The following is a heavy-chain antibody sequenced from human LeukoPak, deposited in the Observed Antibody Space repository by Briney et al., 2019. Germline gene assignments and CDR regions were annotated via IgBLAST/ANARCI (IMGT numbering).Heavy chain of an antibody. D-gene: IGHD6-19*01. CDR1: GFTFSSHW. CDR2: INSDGSST. CDR3: ARSGGSGWYGDFDY. V-gene: IGHV3-74*01. Sequence: QPGGSLRLSCAASGFTFSSHWMHWVRQAPGKGLVWVSRINSDGSSTSYADSVKGRFTISRDNAKNKLYLQMNSLRAEDTAVYYCARSGGSGWYGDFDYWGQGTLVTVSS. J-gene: IGHJ4*02.